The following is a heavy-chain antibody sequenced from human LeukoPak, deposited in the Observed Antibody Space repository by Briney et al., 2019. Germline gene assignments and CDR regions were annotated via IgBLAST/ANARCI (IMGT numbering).Heavy chain of an antibody. D-gene: IGHD6-6*01. J-gene: IGHJ4*01. Sequence: GGSLRLSCAASGFTFSNYWMSWVRQAPGQGLEWVAIIRQDGREKKYVDSVKGRFTISRDNAKNSLYLEMNSLRAEDTAVYYCTRFSRSSSSNYWGQGTLVTVSS. V-gene: IGHV3-7*01. CDR3: TRFSRSSSSNY. CDR2: IRQDGREK. CDR1: GFTFSNYW.